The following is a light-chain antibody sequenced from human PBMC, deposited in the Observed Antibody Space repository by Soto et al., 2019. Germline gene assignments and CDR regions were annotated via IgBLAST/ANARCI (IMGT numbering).Light chain of an antibody. J-gene: IGKJ1*01. V-gene: IGKV3-15*01. CDR3: QQYNNWPRT. CDR1: QSVSSN. Sequence: EIVMTQSPATLSVSPGERATLSCRASQSVSSNLAWYQQKPGQAPRLLIYGASTRATGIPARFSGCGSGTEFTLTINSLQSEDFAVYYCQQYNNWPRTFGPGTKVDIK. CDR2: GAS.